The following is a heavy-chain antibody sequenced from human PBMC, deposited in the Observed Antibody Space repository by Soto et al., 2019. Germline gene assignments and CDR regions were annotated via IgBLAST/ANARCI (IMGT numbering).Heavy chain of an antibody. V-gene: IGHV3-74*01. CDR1: GFTFSSYW. Sequence: EVQLVESGGGLVQPGGSLRLSCAASGFTFSSYWMHWVRQAPGKGLVWVARINSDGSSTSYADPVKGRFTISRDNAKNTLYLQMNSLRAEDTDVYYCAGASKYGWFDPWGQGTLVTVSS. J-gene: IGHJ5*02. CDR3: AGASKYGWFDP. CDR2: INSDGSST. D-gene: IGHD3-10*01.